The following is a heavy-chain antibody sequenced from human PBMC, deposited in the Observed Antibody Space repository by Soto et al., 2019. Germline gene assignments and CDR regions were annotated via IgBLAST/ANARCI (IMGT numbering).Heavy chain of an antibody. V-gene: IGHV1-18*01. CDR1: GYTFTSYG. Sequence: ASVKVSCKASGYTFTSYGISWVRQAPGQGLEWMGWIGAYNGNTNYAQKLQGRVTMTTDTSTSTAYMELRSLRSDDTAVYYCARGYPRPDDYGGRGPVDYWGQGTLVTVSS. J-gene: IGHJ4*02. D-gene: IGHD4-17*01. CDR2: IGAYNGNT. CDR3: ARGYPRPDDYGGRGPVDY.